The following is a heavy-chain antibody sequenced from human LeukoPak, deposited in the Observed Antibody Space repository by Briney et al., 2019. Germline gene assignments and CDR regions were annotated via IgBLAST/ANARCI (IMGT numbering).Heavy chain of an antibody. CDR2: INHSGST. V-gene: IGHV4-39*07. J-gene: IGHJ4*02. CDR1: GGSISSSSYY. D-gene: IGHD4-17*01. CDR3: ARGYQTVTGDY. Sequence: PSETLSLTCTVSGGSISSSSYYWGWIRQPPGKGLEWIGEINHSGSTNYNPSLKSRVTISVDTSKNQFSLKLSSVTAADTAVYYCARGYQTVTGDYWGQGTLVTVSS.